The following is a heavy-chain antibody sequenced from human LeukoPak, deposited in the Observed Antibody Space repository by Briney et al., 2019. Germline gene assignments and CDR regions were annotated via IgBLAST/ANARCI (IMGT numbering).Heavy chain of an antibody. CDR1: GYTFTAYY. D-gene: IGHD5-18*01. CDR3: ARDRSGYSYGEPLDY. V-gene: IGHV1-2*06. Sequence: ASVKVSCKASGYTFTAYYMHWVRQAPGQGLEWMGRINSNTGGADYAQKFQGRVTMTRDTSISTAYTELSRLRSDDTAVYYCARDRSGYSYGEPLDYWGQGTLVTVSS. J-gene: IGHJ4*02. CDR2: INSNTGGA.